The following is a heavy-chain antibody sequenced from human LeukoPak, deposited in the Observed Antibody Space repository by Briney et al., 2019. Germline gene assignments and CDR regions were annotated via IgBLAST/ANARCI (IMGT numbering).Heavy chain of an antibody. CDR3: ARHAAFADYQSHLTHFDY. J-gene: IGHJ4*02. Sequence: SETLSLTCAVYGGSFSGSCWSWIRQPPGMGLEWIGEINHSGSTNYKSSLKSRVTISVDTSKSQFSLKLTSVTAADTALYYCARHAAFADYQSHLTHFDYWGQGTLVTVSS. CDR2: INHSGST. CDR1: GGSFSGSC. V-gene: IGHV4-34*01. D-gene: IGHD4/OR15-4a*01.